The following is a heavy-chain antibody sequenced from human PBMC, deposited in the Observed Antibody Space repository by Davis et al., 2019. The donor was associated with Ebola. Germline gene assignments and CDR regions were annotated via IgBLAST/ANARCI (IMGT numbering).Heavy chain of an antibody. J-gene: IGHJ5*02. Sequence: ASVKVSCKASGLTFGSYSISWVRQAPGQGLEWMGWISSYNGLTNYAQNFQGRVTMTTDTSTSTAYMELSRLRSDDTAVYYCARDTTTVVTGWFDPWGQGTLVTVSS. CDR1: GLTFGSYS. CDR3: ARDTTTVVTGWFDP. V-gene: IGHV1-18*04. D-gene: IGHD4-23*01. CDR2: ISSYNGLT.